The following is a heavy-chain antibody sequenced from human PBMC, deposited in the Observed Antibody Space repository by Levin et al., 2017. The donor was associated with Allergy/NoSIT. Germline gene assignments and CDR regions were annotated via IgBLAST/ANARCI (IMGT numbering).Heavy chain of an antibody. CDR3: AREDGSTFDF. D-gene: IGHD2-2*03. CDR2: IYYSGST. J-gene: IGHJ4*02. Sequence: SQTLSLTCTVSGGSISGGGYHWTWIRQHPEKGLEWIGYIYYSGSTFYNPSLKIRLMISVDTSKNQFSLNVSSVTAADTAVYYCAREDGSTFDFWGQGALVTVAS. V-gene: IGHV4-31*03. CDR1: GGSISGGGYH.